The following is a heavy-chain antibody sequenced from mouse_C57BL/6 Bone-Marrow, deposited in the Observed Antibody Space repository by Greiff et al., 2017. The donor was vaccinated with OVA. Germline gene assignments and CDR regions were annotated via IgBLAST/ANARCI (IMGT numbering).Heavy chain of an antibody. CDR3: TTPYYGLFDY. CDR2: IDPENGDT. D-gene: IGHD2-10*01. CDR1: GFNIKDDY. V-gene: IGHV14-4*01. Sequence: EVKVVESGAELVRPGASVKLSCTASGFNIKDDYMHWVKQRPEQGLEWIGWIDPENGDTEYASKFQGKATITADTSSNTAYLQLSSLTSEDTAVYYCTTPYYGLFDYWGQGTTLTVSS. J-gene: IGHJ2*01.